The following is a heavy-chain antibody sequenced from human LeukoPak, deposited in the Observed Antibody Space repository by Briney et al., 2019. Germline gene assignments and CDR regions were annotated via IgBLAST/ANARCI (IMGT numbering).Heavy chain of an antibody. V-gene: IGHV1-8*03. D-gene: IGHD4-11*01. CDR1: GYTFTSYD. CDR3: ARVYMTDAFDI. Sequence: ASVKVSCKASGYTFTSYDINWVRQATGQGLEWMGWINPNSGNTGYAQKFQGRVTITRNTSISTAYMELSSLRSEDTAVYYCARVYMTDAFDIWGQGTMVTVSS. J-gene: IGHJ3*02. CDR2: INPNSGNT.